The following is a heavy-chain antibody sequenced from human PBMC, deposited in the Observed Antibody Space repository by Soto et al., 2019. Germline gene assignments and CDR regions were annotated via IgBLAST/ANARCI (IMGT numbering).Heavy chain of an antibody. J-gene: IGHJ6*02. V-gene: IGHV4-59*08. CDR2: IHHSGST. CDR3: ARQGFGQLHGLVDV. Sequence: TLSLTCSVSGGSITSHYCSWFRQPPGKGLEWIGYIHHSGSTSYNPSLKSRVTMSVDTSKDQFSLKVSSVTAADTALYYCARQGFGQLHGLVDVWGPGTTVTVS. CDR1: GGSITSHY. D-gene: IGHD3-10*01.